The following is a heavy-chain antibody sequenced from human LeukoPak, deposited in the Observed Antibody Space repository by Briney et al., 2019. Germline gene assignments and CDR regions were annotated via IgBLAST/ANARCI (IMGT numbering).Heavy chain of an antibody. CDR3: ATRKSTVTTEFDN. J-gene: IGHJ4*02. D-gene: IGHD4-17*01. V-gene: IGHV1-18*01. CDR1: GYTFSSYG. Sequence: ASVKASCKASGYTFSSYGITWVRQAPGQGLEWMGWISVHNGNTDYAQEFQGRLTMTTDTSTSTAYTEVRSLRSGDTAVYYCATRKSTVTTEFDNWGQGTLVIVSS. CDR2: ISVHNGNT.